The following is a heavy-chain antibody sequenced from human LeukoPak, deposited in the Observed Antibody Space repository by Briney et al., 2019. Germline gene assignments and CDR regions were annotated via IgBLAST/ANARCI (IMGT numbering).Heavy chain of an antibody. CDR3: ARDFSSTDYYYYGMDV. J-gene: IGHJ6*02. Sequence: PSETLSLTCTVSGGSISSYYRSWIRQPAGKGLEWIGRIYTSGSTTYNPSLKSRLTMSVDTSKNQFSLKLSSVTAADTAVYYCARDFSSTDYYYYGMDVWGQGTTVTVSS. CDR1: GGSISSYY. V-gene: IGHV4-4*07. D-gene: IGHD2-2*01. CDR2: IYTSGST.